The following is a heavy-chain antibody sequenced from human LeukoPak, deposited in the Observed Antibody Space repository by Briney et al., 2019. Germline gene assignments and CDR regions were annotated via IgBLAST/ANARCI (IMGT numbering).Heavy chain of an antibody. J-gene: IGHJ4*02. Sequence: PGGSLRLSCAASGITFSSYAMSWVRQAPGKGLEWVAVISYDGSNKFYADSVKGRFTISRDNSKNTLLLQMNSLRAEDTAVYYCGKGQRYYYDSSGYYYVAYWGQGTLVTVSS. CDR1: GITFSSYA. D-gene: IGHD3-22*01. CDR3: GKGQRYYYDSSGYYYVAY. V-gene: IGHV3-30*18. CDR2: ISYDGSNK.